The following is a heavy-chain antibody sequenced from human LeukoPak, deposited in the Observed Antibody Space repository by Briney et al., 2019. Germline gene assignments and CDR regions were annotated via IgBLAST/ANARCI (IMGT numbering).Heavy chain of an antibody. CDR3: ARPGLFCSGGSCYPFEY. CDR1: GFTFSNYE. CDR2: ISSSGTTT. Sequence: GGSLRLSCAASGFTFSNYEMNWVRQAPGKGLEWASYISSSGTTTYYTDSVKGRFTVSRDNAKSSLFLQMNSLRVEDTAVYYCARPGLFCSGGSCYPFEYWGQGTLVTVSS. D-gene: IGHD2-15*01. V-gene: IGHV3-48*03. J-gene: IGHJ4*02.